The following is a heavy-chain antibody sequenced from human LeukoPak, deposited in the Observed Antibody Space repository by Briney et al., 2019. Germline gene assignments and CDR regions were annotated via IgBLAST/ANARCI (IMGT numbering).Heavy chain of an antibody. Sequence: GGSLRLSCVSSGFTSCRYWMSWVRQAPGKGLEWVASVKEDGSQKNYADTVKGRFSISRDNAKKSLVLQMNSLRADDTAVYYCAGEAYWGPGTLVTVSS. CDR1: GFTSCRYW. J-gene: IGHJ4*02. V-gene: IGHV3-7*01. CDR2: VKEDGSQK. CDR3: AGEAY.